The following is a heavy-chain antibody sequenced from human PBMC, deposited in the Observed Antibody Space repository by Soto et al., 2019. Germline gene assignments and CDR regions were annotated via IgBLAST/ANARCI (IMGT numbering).Heavy chain of an antibody. D-gene: IGHD2-2*01. V-gene: IGHV1-18*01. J-gene: IGHJ5*02. CDR2: ISAYNGNT. CDR1: GYTFTSYG. CDR3: AREIVLVPAAISWFDP. Sequence: QVQLVQSGAEVKKPGASVKVSCKASGYTFTSYGISWVRQAPGQGLEWMGWISAYNGNTNYAQKLQGRVTMTRDTSTSTAYMELRSLRSDDTAVYYCAREIVLVPAAISWFDPWGQGTLFTVSS.